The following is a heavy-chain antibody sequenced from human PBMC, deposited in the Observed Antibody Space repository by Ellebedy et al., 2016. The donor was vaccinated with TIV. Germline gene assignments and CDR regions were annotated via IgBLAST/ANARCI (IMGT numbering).Heavy chain of an antibody. Sequence: PGGSLRLSCAASGFDFDYYDMNWVRQAPGKGLEWVSSISSMSNYIHYADSVKGRFTVSRDNDENSLSLQMTSLSVEDTTVYYCVKDLRSSYSSFDAWGQGTLVTVSS. J-gene: IGHJ4*02. D-gene: IGHD3-10*01. CDR1: GFDFDYYD. CDR3: VKDLRSSYSSFDA. CDR2: ISSMSNYI. V-gene: IGHV3-21*04.